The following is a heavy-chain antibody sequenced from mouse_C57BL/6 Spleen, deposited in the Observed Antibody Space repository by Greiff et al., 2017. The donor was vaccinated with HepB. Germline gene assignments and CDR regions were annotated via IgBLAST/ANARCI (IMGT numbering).Heavy chain of an antibody. Sequence: EVQLVESGGGLVKPGGSLKLSCAASGFTFSSYAMSWVRQTPEKRLEWVATISVGGSYTYYPDNVKGRFTISRDNAQNNLYLQMRHLKSEDTAMYYCARRTGSAFDYWGQGTTLTVSS. D-gene: IGHD4-1*01. CDR1: GFTFSSYA. J-gene: IGHJ2*01. CDR2: ISVGGSYT. CDR3: ARRTGSAFDY. V-gene: IGHV5-4*01.